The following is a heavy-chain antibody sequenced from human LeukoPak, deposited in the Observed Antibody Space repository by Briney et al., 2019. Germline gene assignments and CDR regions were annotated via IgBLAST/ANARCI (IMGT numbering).Heavy chain of an antibody. CDR3: ARDGTEDVRRSSQFYVKYNYNGMDV. CDR2: ISAYNGNT. J-gene: IGHJ6*02. CDR1: GYTFARYG. D-gene: IGHD1-1*01. Sequence: ASVKVSCKASGYTFARYGISWVQQAPGQGLEWIRWISAYNGNTNYAQKFQDRVTLTTDTSATTVYMELTSLRSDDTAIYYCARDGTEDVRRSSQFYVKYNYNGMDVWGQGTMVTVSS. V-gene: IGHV1-18*01.